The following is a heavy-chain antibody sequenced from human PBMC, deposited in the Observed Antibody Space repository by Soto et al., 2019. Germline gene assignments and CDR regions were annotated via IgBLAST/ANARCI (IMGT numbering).Heavy chain of an antibody. Sequence: GVLGKVSCKASGYTFTSYGISWVRQAPGQGLEWMGWISAYNGNTNYAQKLQGRVTMTTDTSTSTAYMELRSLRSDDTAVYYCARDCPLLTTSSYSGMDAWGQGTTVTVSS. J-gene: IGHJ6*02. V-gene: IGHV1-18*01. CDR1: GYTFTSYG. CDR3: ARDCPLLTTSSYSGMDA. D-gene: IGHD4-17*01. CDR2: ISAYNGNT.